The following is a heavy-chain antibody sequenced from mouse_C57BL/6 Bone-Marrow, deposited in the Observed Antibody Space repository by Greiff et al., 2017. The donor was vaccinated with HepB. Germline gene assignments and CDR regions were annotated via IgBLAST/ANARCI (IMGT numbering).Heavy chain of an antibody. CDR2: ISSGSSTI. CDR1: GFTFSDYG. CDR3: ARPMIRAWFAY. D-gene: IGHD2-4*01. Sequence: EVKLMESGGGLVQPGGSLKLSCAASGFTFSDYGMHWVRQAPEKGLGWVAYISSGSSTIYYADTVKGRFTITRDNAKNTLFLQMTSLRSEYTAMYYCARPMIRAWFAYWGRGTLVTVSA. J-gene: IGHJ3*01. V-gene: IGHV5-17*01.